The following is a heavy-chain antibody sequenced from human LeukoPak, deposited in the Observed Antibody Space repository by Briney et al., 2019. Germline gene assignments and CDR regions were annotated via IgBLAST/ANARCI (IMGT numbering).Heavy chain of an antibody. CDR1: GFTFSGYG. Sequence: GGSLRLSCAASGFTFSGYGMHWVRQAPGKGLEWVAFIRYDGDNKYYTDSVKGRFTISRDNSKNTLYLQMNSLRVEDTAVYYCAKPHFDSWGQGTLVTVSS. CDR2: IRYDGDNK. V-gene: IGHV3-30*02. CDR3: AKPHFDS. J-gene: IGHJ4*02.